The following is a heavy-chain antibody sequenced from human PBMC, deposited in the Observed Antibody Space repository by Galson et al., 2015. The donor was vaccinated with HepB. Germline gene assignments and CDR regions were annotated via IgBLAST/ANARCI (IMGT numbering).Heavy chain of an antibody. V-gene: IGHV3-15*01. CDR2: IKSKTDGGTT. CDR1: GFTFSNAW. D-gene: IGHD3-16*02. J-gene: IGHJ4*02. Sequence: SLRLSCAASGFTFSNAWMSWVRQAPGKGLEWVGRIKSKTDGGTTDYAAPVKGRFTISRDDSKNTLYLQMNSLKTEDTAVYYCTTGIGLALRLGELSSDVWGQGTLVTVSS. CDR3: TTGIGLALRLGELSSDV.